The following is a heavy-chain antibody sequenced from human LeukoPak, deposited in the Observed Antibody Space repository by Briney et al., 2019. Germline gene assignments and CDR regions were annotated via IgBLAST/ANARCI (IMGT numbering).Heavy chain of an antibody. CDR1: GGSISSYY. CDR3: ARRAYGDSPNDY. V-gene: IGHV4-59*08. CDR2: IYYSGST. J-gene: IGHJ4*02. Sequence: PSETLSLTCTVSGGSISSYYWSWIRQPPGKGLDWIGYIYYSGSTNYNPSLKSRVTISVDTSKNQFSLKLGSVTAADTAVYYCARRAYGDSPNDYWGQGTLVTVSS. D-gene: IGHD4-17*01.